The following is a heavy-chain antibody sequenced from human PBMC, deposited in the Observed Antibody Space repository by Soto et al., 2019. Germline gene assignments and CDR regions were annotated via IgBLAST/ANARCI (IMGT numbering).Heavy chain of an antibody. CDR2: IFWDGDK. J-gene: IGHJ4*02. D-gene: IGHD5-12*01. CDR3: AHRSRGYAYYFVQ. Sequence: QITLKESGPALVRPTQTLTLTCSFSGFSLTTRGVAVGWIRQPPGKALEWLALIFWDGDKWYSTSLRSRLTITEDTSKNQVVLTMTNMDPVDTATYYCAHRSRGYAYYFVQWGQGTLVTVSS. CDR1: GFSLTTRGVA. V-gene: IGHV2-5*02.